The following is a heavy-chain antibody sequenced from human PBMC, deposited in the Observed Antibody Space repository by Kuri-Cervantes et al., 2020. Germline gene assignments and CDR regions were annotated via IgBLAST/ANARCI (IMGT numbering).Heavy chain of an antibody. Sequence: ASVKVSCKASGYTFTGCYMHWVRQAPGQGLEWMGWINPNSGGTNYAQKFQGWVTMTRDTSISTAYMELSRLRSDDTAVYYCARDASWHFDYWGQGTLVTVSS. CDR1: GYTFTGCY. CDR3: ARDASWHFDY. J-gene: IGHJ4*02. D-gene: IGHD6-6*01. V-gene: IGHV1-2*04. CDR2: INPNSGGT.